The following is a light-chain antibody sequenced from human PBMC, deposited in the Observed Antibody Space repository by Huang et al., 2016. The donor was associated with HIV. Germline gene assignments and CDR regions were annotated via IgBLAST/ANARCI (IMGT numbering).Light chain of an antibody. J-gene: IGKJ1*01. CDR1: QRIGTN. Sequence: EIVMTQSPATLSLSPGERATLSCRASQRIGTNLAWYQQNPGQAPRLLIYGGSTRASGIPDGFSGSGSGTEFTLTIYSLQAEDFAVYYCQQYQVWPPATFGQGTKVEIK. V-gene: IGKV3-15*01. CDR2: GGS. CDR3: QQYQVWPPAT.